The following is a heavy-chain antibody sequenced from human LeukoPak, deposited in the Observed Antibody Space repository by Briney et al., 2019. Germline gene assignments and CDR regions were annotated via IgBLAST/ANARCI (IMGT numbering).Heavy chain of an antibody. J-gene: IGHJ4*02. V-gene: IGHV1-46*01. CDR2: INPSGGST. CDR1: GYTFTSYG. CDR3: ASLSGDCYSLLAAVRGGDLPCTEKQYYFDY. Sequence: ASVKVSCKASGYTFTSYGISWVRQAPGQGLEWMGIINPSGGSTSYAQKFQGRVTMTRDTSTSTVYMELSSLRSEDTAVYYCASLSGDCYSLLAAVRGGDLPCTEKQYYFDYWGQGTLVTVSS. D-gene: IGHD2-21*02.